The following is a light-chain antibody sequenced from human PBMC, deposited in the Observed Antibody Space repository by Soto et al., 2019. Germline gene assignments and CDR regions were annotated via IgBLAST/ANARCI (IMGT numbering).Light chain of an antibody. Sequence: QSALTQSASVSGSPGQSITISCTGTSSDIGTSNYVSWYQQHPDKAPKLIFYGVDDRPSGVSDRFSGSKSGNTASLTISGLQAEDEADYYCSSYTTSNSYVFGTGTKLTVL. V-gene: IGLV2-14*01. CDR3: SSYTTSNSYV. CDR2: GVD. CDR1: SSDIGTSNY. J-gene: IGLJ1*01.